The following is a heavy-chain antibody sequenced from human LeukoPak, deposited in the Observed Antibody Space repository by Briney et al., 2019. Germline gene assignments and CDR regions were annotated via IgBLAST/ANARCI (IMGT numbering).Heavy chain of an antibody. CDR1: GGSISSSSYY. CDR2: IYYSGST. J-gene: IGHJ4*02. CDR3: ARLRRGYSGYDFDY. V-gene: IGHV4-39*07. D-gene: IGHD5-12*01. Sequence: SETLSLTCTVSGGSISSSSYYWGWIRQPPGKGLEWIGSIYYSGSTYYNPSLKSRVTISVDTSKNQFSLKLGSVTAADTAVYYCARLRRGYSGYDFDYWGQGTLVTVSS.